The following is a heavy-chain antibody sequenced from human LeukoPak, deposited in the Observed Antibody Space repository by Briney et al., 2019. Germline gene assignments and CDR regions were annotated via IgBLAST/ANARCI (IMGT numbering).Heavy chain of an antibody. D-gene: IGHD6-6*01. CDR2: IKQDGNEK. CDR3: ASIPSEYSSSFRYLDAFDI. CDR1: GFSFSSWW. V-gene: IGHV3-7*01. Sequence: GGSLRLSCAASGFSFSSWWMTWVRQAPGKGLEWVANIKQDGNEKYYVDSVKGRFTISRDNDKNSLYLQMNSLRAEDTAVYYCASIPSEYSSSFRYLDAFDIWGQGTMVTVSS. J-gene: IGHJ3*02.